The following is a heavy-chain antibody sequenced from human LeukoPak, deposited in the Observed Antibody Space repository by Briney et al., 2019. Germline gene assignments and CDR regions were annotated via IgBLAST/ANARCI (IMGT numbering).Heavy chain of an antibody. Sequence: GGSLRLSCAASGFTFSSYSMNWVRQAPGRGLEWVSSISSSSSYIYYADSVKGRFTISRDNAKNSLYLQMNSLRADDTAVYYCARDSPYGDFFDYWGQGTLVTVSS. J-gene: IGHJ4*02. V-gene: IGHV3-21*01. D-gene: IGHD4-17*01. CDR2: ISSSSSYI. CDR1: GFTFSSYS. CDR3: ARDSPYGDFFDY.